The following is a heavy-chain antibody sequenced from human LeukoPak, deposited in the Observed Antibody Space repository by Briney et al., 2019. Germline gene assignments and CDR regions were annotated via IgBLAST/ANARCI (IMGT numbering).Heavy chain of an antibody. Sequence: ASVKVSCKASGYTFSNYAINWVRQAPGQGLEWMGGIIPILRTPSYAAKFQGRVTITTDESTSTAHMELSGLRSEDTAVYYCTRGSDSYYYYSMDVWGRGTTVIVSS. J-gene: IGHJ6*03. V-gene: IGHV1-69*05. CDR1: GYTFSNYA. CDR3: TRGSDSYYYYSMDV. CDR2: IIPILRTP.